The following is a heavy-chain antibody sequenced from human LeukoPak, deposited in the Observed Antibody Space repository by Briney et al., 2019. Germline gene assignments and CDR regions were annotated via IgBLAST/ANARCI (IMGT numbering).Heavy chain of an antibody. CDR2: IIPIFGTP. V-gene: IGHV1-69*13. CDR3: ARGGGSGSQFYYYYGMDV. CDR1: GVTFSSYA. D-gene: IGHD3-10*01. Sequence: SVKVSCKASGVTFSSYAISWVRQAPGQGLEWMGGIIPIFGTPNYAQKFQGRVTITADESTSTAYMGLSSLRSEDTAVYYCARGGGSGSQFYYYYGMDVWGKGTTVTVSS. J-gene: IGHJ6*04.